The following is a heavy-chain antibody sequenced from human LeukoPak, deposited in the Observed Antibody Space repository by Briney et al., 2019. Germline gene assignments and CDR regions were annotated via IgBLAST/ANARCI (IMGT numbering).Heavy chain of an antibody. Sequence: SETLSLTCTVSGGSISTYYWSWIRQPPGKGLEWIGFIYHSGITNYNPSLKSRVTISVDTSRNQFSLNLSSVTAADTAVYYCARDERSDTSGWHLGYWGQGTLVTVSS. CDR2: IYHSGIT. D-gene: IGHD6-19*01. CDR1: GGSISTYY. V-gene: IGHV4-59*01. CDR3: ARDERSDTSGWHLGY. J-gene: IGHJ4*02.